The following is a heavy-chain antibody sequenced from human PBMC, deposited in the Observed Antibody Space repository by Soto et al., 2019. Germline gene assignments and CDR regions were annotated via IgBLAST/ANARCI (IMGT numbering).Heavy chain of an antibody. CDR1: GYSFTNYW. CDR3: ARHYSGSSFMDV. Sequence: RGESLKISCKTSGYSFTNYWISWVLQMPGKRLEWMGEIDPRDSHTNYSPSFQGHVTMSTDKSNSTAYLQWSSLKASDTAMYYCARHYSGSSFMDVWGQGTTVTVSS. J-gene: IGHJ6*02. D-gene: IGHD6-6*01. V-gene: IGHV5-10-1*01. CDR2: IDPRDSHT.